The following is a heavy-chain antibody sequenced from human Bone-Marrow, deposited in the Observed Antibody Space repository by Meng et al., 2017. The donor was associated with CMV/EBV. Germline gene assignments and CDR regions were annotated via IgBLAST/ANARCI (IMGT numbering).Heavy chain of an antibody. D-gene: IGHD3-22*01. V-gene: IGHV1-18*01. CDR2: ISAYNGNT. CDR1: GYTFTSYG. J-gene: IGHJ3*02. CDR3: ARVYARGAWVGYYDSSSPFDI. Sequence: ASVKVSCKASGYTFTSYGISWVRQAPGQGLEWMGWISAYNGNTNYAQKLQGRVTMTTDTSTSTAYMELRSLRSDDTAVYYCARVYARGAWVGYYDSSSPFDIWGQGTMVTVSS.